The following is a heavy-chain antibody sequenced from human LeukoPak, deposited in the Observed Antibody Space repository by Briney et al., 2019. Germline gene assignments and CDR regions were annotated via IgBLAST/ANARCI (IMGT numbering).Heavy chain of an antibody. J-gene: IGHJ6*03. CDR2: IIPIFGTA. CDR3: ARDRGYSQGEYYYYMDV. CDR1: GGTFSSYA. V-gene: IGHV1-69*13. D-gene: IGHD5-18*01. Sequence: ASVKVSCKASGGTFSSYAISWVRQAPGQGREWMGRIIPIFGTANYAQKFQGRVTITPDESTSTAYMELSSLRSEDTAVYYCARDRGYSQGEYYYYMDVWGKGTTVTVPS.